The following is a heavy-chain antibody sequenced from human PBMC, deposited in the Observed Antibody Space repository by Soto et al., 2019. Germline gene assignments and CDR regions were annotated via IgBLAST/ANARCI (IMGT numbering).Heavy chain of an antibody. CDR3: AKNRIVVVVAATDFDY. V-gene: IGHV3-23*01. CDR2: ISGSGGST. CDR1: GFTFSSYA. D-gene: IGHD2-15*01. J-gene: IGHJ4*02. Sequence: GGSLRLSCAASGFTFSSYAMSWVRQAPGKGLEWVSAISGSGGSTYYADSVKGRFTISRDNSKNTLYLQMNSLRAEDTAVYYCAKNRIVVVVAATDFDYWGQGTLVTVSS.